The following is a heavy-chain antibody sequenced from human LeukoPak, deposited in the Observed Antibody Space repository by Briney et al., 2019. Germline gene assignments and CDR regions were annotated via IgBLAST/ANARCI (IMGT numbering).Heavy chain of an antibody. CDR1: GGSIRSSYYY. J-gene: IGHJ4*02. CDR3: ARGLIAAAGHYYFDY. CDR2: IYDSGST. D-gene: IGHD6-13*01. Sequence: SETLSLTCTVSGGSIRSSYYYWGWIRQPPGKGLEWIGSIYDSGSTYYNPSLKSRVTISVDTSKNQFSLKLSSVTAADTAVYYCARGLIAAAGHYYFDYWGQGTLVTVSS. V-gene: IGHV4-39*07.